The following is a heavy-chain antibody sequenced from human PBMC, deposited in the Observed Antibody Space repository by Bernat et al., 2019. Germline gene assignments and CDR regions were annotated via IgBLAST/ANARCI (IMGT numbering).Heavy chain of an antibody. CDR2: IYYSGST. J-gene: IGHJ5*02. D-gene: IGHD6-13*01. V-gene: IGHV4-39*01. Sequence: QLQLQESGPGLVKPSETLSLTCTVSGGFISSSSYYWGWIRQPPGQGLEWIGSIYYSGSTYYNPSPKSRVTISVDTSKNQFSLKLSSVTAADTAVYYCARHGELYSSSWYSGNNWFDPWGQGILVTVSS. CDR3: ARHGELYSSSWYSGNNWFDP. CDR1: GGFISSSSYY.